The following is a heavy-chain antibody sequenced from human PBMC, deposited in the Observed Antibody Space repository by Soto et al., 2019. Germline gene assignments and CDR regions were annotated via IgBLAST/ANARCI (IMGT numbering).Heavy chain of an antibody. V-gene: IGHV1-2*04. Sequence: ASVKVSCKASGYTFTGYYMHWVRQAPGQGLEWMGWINPNSGGTNYAQKFQGWVIMTRDTSISTAYMELSRLRSDDTAVYYCARDIAGGYYGMDVWGQGTTVTVSS. J-gene: IGHJ6*02. CDR3: ARDIAGGYYGMDV. CDR2: INPNSGGT. D-gene: IGHD6-13*01. CDR1: GYTFTGYY.